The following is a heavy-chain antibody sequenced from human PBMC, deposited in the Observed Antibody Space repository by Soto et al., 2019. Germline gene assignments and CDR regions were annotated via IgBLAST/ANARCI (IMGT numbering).Heavy chain of an antibody. J-gene: IGHJ3*02. CDR3: ARVRNAFDI. Sequence: SETLSLTCTVSGGSISSSSYYWGWIRQPPGKGLEWIGSIYYSGSASYHPSLKSRVTISVDTSKNQFSLKLSSVTAADTAVYYCARVRNAFDIWGQGTMVTVSS. V-gene: IGHV4-39*07. CDR1: GGSISSSSYY. CDR2: IYYSGSA.